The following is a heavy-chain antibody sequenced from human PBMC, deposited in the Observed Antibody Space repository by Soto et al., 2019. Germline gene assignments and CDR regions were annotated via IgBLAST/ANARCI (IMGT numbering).Heavy chain of an antibody. CDR3: ARLNLQSEITMVRGVQYYFDY. CDR2: IYYSGST. CDR1: GGSISSSSYY. D-gene: IGHD3-10*01. V-gene: IGHV4-39*01. J-gene: IGHJ4*02. Sequence: SETLSLTCTVSGGSISSSSYYWGWIRQPPGKGLEWIGSIYYSGSTYYNPSLKSRVTISVDTSKNQFSLKLSSVTAADTAVYYCARLNLQSEITMVRGVQYYFDYWGQGTLVTVSS.